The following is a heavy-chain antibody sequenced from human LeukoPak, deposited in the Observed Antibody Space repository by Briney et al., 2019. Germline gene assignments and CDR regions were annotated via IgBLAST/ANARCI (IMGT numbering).Heavy chain of an antibody. CDR1: GYAFINHD. CDR2: MNSNSGNT. Sequence: ASVKVSCKGNGYAFINHDIDWVRQAAGQGLEWMGWMNSNSGNTGYAQKFQGRVTFTRDTSISTAYMELYSLTSDDTAVYYCARGSGRHGRDWFDPWGLGTLVTVSS. V-gene: IGHV1-8*03. D-gene: IGHD1-26*01. CDR3: ARGSGRHGRDWFDP. J-gene: IGHJ5*02.